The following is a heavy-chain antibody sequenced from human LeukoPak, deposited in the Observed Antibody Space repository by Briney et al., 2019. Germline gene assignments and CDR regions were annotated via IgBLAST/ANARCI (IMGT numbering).Heavy chain of an antibody. CDR1: RYTFTSYD. D-gene: IGHD6-13*01. J-gene: IGHJ6*03. Sequence: GASVKVSCKASRYTFTSYDINWVRQATGQGLEWMGWMNPNSGNTGYAQKFQGRVTMTRNTSISTAYMELSSLRSEDTAVYYCARGPTYSSSWYRDVWGKGTTVTVSS. CDR3: ARGPTYSSSWYRDV. V-gene: IGHV1-8*01. CDR2: MNPNSGNT.